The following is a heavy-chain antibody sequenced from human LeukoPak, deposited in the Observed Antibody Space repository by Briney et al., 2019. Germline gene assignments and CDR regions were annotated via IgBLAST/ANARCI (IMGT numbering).Heavy chain of an antibody. CDR3: ARGEDWFDP. J-gene: IGHJ5*02. V-gene: IGHV1-69*02. CDR2: LIPILGIA. Sequence: ASVKVSCKASGGTFSSYTISWVRQALGQGLEWMGRLIPILGIANYAQKFQGRVTITADKSTSTAYMELSSLRSEDTAVYYCARGEDWFDPWGQGTLVTVSS. CDR1: GGTFSSYT.